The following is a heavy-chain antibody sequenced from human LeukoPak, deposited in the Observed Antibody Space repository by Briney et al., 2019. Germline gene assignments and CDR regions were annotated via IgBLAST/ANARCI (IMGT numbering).Heavy chain of an antibody. CDR3: AKGPHRDY. V-gene: IGHV3-23*01. Sequence: PGGSLRLSCAASGFTFSNYAMSWVRQASGKGLEWVSSLNGRGDSPYYADSVKGRFTISRDNSKNTLYLQMHSLRVEDTAVYYCAKGPHRDYWGQGTLLTVSS. CDR2: LNGRGDSP. CDR1: GFTFSNYA. J-gene: IGHJ4*02.